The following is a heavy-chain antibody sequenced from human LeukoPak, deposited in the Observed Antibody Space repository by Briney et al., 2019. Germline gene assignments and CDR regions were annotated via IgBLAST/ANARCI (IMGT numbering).Heavy chain of an antibody. Sequence: SETLSLTCTVSGGSMSSYYWTWIRQPPGKGLEWIGSTYYSGSTNYNPSLKSRVTISIDTSKNQFSLKLSSVTAADTAVYYCARGGGGSTNDYWGQGTLVTVSS. CDR3: ARGGGGSTNDY. CDR1: GGSMSSYY. V-gene: IGHV4-59*01. CDR2: TYYSGST. D-gene: IGHD1-26*01. J-gene: IGHJ4*02.